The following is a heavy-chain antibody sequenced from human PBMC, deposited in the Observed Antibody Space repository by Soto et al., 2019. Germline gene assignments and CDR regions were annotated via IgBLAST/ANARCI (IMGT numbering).Heavy chain of an antibody. D-gene: IGHD3-3*01. CDR1: GYTFTGYY. CDR2: INPNRGGT. CDR3: ARDFTIFGVVNWFDP. V-gene: IGHV1-2*02. J-gene: IGHJ5*02. Sequence: ASVKVSCKASGYTFTGYYMHWVRQAPGQGLEWMGWINPNRGGTNYAQKFQGRVTMTRDTSISTAYMELSRLRSDDTAVSYCARDFTIFGVVNWFDPWGQGTLVTVSS.